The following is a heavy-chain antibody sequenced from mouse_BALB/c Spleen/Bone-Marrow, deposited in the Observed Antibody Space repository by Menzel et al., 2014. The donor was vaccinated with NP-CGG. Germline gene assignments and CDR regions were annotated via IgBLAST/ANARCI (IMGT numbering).Heavy chain of an antibody. CDR2: IWGDGST. D-gene: IGHD2-2*01. CDR1: GFSLTGYG. Sequence: VKLVESGPGLVAPSQRLSITCTVSGFSLTGYGVSWVRQSPGKGLEWLGMIWGDGSTDYNSALKSRLSISKDNSKSXVFLKMNSPQSDDTARYYCARDSFLVARALDYWGQGTSVTVSS. V-gene: IGHV2-6-7*01. CDR3: ARDSFLVARALDY. J-gene: IGHJ4*01.